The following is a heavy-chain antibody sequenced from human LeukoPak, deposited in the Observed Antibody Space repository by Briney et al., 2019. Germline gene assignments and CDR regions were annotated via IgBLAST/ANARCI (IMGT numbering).Heavy chain of an antibody. Sequence: GVSLSMCCQGSRYSFTNYWIAWVRQMPGKVLEWMGIIYPGDSDTTYSPSFQGQVTISADKSISTAYLQWSSLKASDTAMYYCARRAYCISTSCTAHAFDIWGQGTMVTVSS. CDR2: IYPGDSDT. CDR3: ARRAYCISTSCTAHAFDI. J-gene: IGHJ3*02. V-gene: IGHV5-51*01. CDR1: RYSFTNYW. D-gene: IGHD2-2*01.